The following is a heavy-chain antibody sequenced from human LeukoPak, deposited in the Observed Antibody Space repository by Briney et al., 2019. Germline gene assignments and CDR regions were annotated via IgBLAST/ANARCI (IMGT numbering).Heavy chain of an antibody. V-gene: IGHV3-66*01. Sequence: PGGSLRLSCAASGFTVSSNYMSWVRQAPGKGLEWVSIFYDGGSTNYADSVKGRITISRDNAKNSLYLQMNSLRAEDTAVYYCARDRAAAGFDYWGQGTLVTVSS. J-gene: IGHJ4*02. D-gene: IGHD6-13*01. CDR1: GFTVSSNY. CDR2: FYDGGST. CDR3: ARDRAAAGFDY.